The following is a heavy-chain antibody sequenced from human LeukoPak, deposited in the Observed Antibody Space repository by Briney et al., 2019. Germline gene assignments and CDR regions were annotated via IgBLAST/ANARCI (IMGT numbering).Heavy chain of an antibody. CDR2: INHSGST. Sequence: SETLSLTCAVYGGSFSGYYWSWIRQPPGKGLEWIGEINHSGSTNYNPSLKSRVTISVDTSKNQFSLKLSFVTAADTAVYYCARGKNGYSRFDYWGQGTLVTVSS. CDR1: GGSFSGYY. V-gene: IGHV4-34*01. J-gene: IGHJ4*02. D-gene: IGHD5-24*01. CDR3: ARGKNGYSRFDY.